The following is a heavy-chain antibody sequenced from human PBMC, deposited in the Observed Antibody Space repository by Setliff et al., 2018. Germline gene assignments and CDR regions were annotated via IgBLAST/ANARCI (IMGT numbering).Heavy chain of an antibody. CDR1: GFTFSSLW. CDR3: ARGVVVVVAATSNYFDP. J-gene: IGHJ5*02. CDR2: VRFDGSYK. V-gene: IGHV3-30*02. Sequence: GGSLRLSCAASGFTFSSLWMSWVRQAPGKGLDWVASVRFDGSYKVYADSVKGRFTISRDNSENTLFLQMTSLRPEDTGIYYCARGVVVVVAATSNYFDPWGQGTLVTVSS. D-gene: IGHD2-15*01.